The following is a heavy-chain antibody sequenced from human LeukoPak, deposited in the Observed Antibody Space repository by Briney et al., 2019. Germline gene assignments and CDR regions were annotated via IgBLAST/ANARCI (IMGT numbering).Heavy chain of an antibody. CDR1: GFTFSGYG. CDR2: IRYDGNNK. CDR3: ARDLSSDAFDI. Sequence: PGGSLRLSCAASGFTFSGYGMQWVRQAPGKGPEWVAFIRYDGNNKYYADSVKGRFTISRDNSKNTLYLQMNSLRAEDTAVYYCARDLSSDAFDIWGQGTMVTVSS. V-gene: IGHV3-30*02. J-gene: IGHJ3*02.